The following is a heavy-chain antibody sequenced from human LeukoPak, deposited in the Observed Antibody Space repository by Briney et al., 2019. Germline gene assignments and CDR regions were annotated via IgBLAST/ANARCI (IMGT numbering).Heavy chain of an antibody. J-gene: IGHJ3*02. V-gene: IGHV1-3*03. CDR2: INAGNGNT. CDR1: GYTFTSYA. CDR3: ARVGYCSSTSCSDDAFDI. Sequence: ASVKVSCKASGYTFTSYAMHWVRQAPGQRLEWMGWINAGNGNTKYSQEFQGRVTVTRDTSASTAYMELSSLRSEDTAVYYCARVGYCSSTSCSDDAFDIWGQGTLVTVSS. D-gene: IGHD2-2*01.